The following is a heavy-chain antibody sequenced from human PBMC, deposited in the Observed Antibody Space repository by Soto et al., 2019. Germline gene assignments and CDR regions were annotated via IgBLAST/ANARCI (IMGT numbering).Heavy chain of an antibody. J-gene: IGHJ6*02. CDR2: ISTYNGDT. V-gene: IGHV1-18*01. D-gene: IGHD2-8*01. CDR3: ARDPYNVLMVNAQNLYGMDV. Sequence: QVQLVQSGAEVKKPGASVKVSCKAYGYTFATYDISRVRQAPGQGLEWMGRISTYNGDTNYPQSLQGRLTMTTDTSTNTAYMELRSLRSDDTAVYYCARDPYNVLMVNAQNLYGMDVWGQVTTVTVSS. CDR1: GYTFATYD.